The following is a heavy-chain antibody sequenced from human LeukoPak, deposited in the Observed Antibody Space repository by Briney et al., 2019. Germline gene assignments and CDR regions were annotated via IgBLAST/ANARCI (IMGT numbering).Heavy chain of an antibody. D-gene: IGHD3-10*01. CDR2: ISAYNGNT. CDR3: ARLVFMGSPNKEADY. J-gene: IGHJ4*02. Sequence: GASVKVSCKPSGYTFTSYGISWVRQAPGQGLEWMGWISAYNGNTNFAQKLQGRVTMTTDTSTSTAYMELRSLRSDDTAVYYCARLVFMGSPNKEADYWGQGTLVTVSS. CDR1: GYTFTSYG. V-gene: IGHV1-18*01.